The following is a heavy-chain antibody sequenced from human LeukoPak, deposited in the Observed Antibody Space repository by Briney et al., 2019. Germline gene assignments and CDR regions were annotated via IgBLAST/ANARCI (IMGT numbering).Heavy chain of an antibody. D-gene: IGHD3-9*01. CDR2: ISAYNGNT. V-gene: IGHV1-18*01. Sequence: ASVKVSCKASGYTFTSYGISWVRQAPGQGLEWMGWISAYNGNTNYAQKLQGRVTMTTDTSTSTAYMELRSLRSDDTAVYYCARGHDYDILTGYYTDYWGQGTLVTVSS. CDR1: GYTFTSYG. CDR3: ARGHDYDILTGYYTDY. J-gene: IGHJ4*02.